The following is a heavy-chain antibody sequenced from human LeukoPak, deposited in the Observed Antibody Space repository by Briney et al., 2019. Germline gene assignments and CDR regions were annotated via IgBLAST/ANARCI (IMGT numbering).Heavy chain of an antibody. J-gene: IGHJ4*02. Sequence: GGSLRLSCAASGFTFSSYSMNWVRQAPGKGLEWVPGISGSGSGTYYADSVKGRFTISRDNSKNTLYLQMHSLRAEDTAVYYCAKAHFGVGATHYFDYWGQGTLVTVSS. CDR1: GFTFSSYS. D-gene: IGHD1-26*01. CDR2: ISGSGSGT. CDR3: AKAHFGVGATHYFDY. V-gene: IGHV3-23*01.